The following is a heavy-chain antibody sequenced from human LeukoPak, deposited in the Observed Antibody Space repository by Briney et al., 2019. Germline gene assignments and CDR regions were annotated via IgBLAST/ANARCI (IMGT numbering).Heavy chain of an antibody. CDR2: MNPNTGNT. J-gene: IGHJ5*02. V-gene: IGHV1-8*01. D-gene: IGHD2-2*02. CDR3: ARNIPFVRKTVRTNWFDP. CDR1: GYTFISYD. Sequence: ASVRVSCKASGYTFISYDINWMRQAAGQGPEWMGWMNPNTGNTGYAQKFQGRVTMTRDTSISTAYMELTNLRSDDTAVYYCARNIPFVRKTVRTNWFDPWGQGTLVTVSS.